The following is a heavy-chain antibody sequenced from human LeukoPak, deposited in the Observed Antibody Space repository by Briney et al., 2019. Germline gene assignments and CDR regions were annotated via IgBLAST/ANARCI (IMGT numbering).Heavy chain of an antibody. J-gene: IGHJ4*02. CDR1: GGSISTYY. CDR3: ARGGGYASPIGY. V-gene: IGHV4-59*01. Sequence: SETLSLTCTLSGGSISTYYWSWIRQPPGKGLEWIGYIYHSGSTNHNPSLKSRVTISVDTSKNQFSLKLSSVTAADTAVYYCARGGGYASPIGYWGQGALVTVSS. D-gene: IGHD5-12*01. CDR2: IYHSGST.